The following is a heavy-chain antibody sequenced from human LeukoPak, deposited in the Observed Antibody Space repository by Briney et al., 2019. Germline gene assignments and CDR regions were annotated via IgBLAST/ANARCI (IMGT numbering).Heavy chain of an antibody. D-gene: IGHD5-24*01. Sequence: PRGSLRLSCAASGFTFSDYYMSWIRQAPGKGLEWVSYISSSGSTIYYADSVKGRFTISRDNAKNSLYLQMNSLRAEDTAVYYCARDRVATIRLGTFDIWGQGTMVTASS. CDR3: ARDRVATIRLGTFDI. J-gene: IGHJ3*02. CDR2: ISSSGSTI. CDR1: GFTFSDYY. V-gene: IGHV3-11*04.